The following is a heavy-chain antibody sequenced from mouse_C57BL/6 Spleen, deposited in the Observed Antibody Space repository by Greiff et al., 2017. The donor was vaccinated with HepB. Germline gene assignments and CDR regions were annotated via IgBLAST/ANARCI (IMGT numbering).Heavy chain of an antibody. V-gene: IGHV1-52*01. CDR2: IDPSDSET. J-gene: IGHJ1*03. CDR3: AIYYYGSSYFDV. Sequence: QVQLQQPGAELVRPGSSVKLSCKASGYTFTSYWMQWVKQRPIQGLEWIGNIDPSDSETHYNQKFKDKATLTVDKSSSTAYMQLSSLTSEDSAVYYCAIYYYGSSYFDVWGTGTTVTVSS. CDR1: GYTFTSYW. D-gene: IGHD1-1*01.